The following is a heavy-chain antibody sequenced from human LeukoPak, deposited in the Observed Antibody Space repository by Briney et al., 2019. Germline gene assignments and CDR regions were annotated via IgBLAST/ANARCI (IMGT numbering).Heavy chain of an antibody. D-gene: IGHD5-12*01. J-gene: IGHJ4*02. CDR2: IYHSGST. V-gene: IGHV4-4*03. Sequence: PETLSLTCAVSGGSISSSNWWSWVRQPPGKGLEWIGEIYHSGSTNYNPSLKSRVTISVGKSKNQFSLKLSSVTAADTAVYYCASSLATRRDYWGQGTLVTVSS. CDR3: ASSLATRRDY. CDR1: GGSISSSNW.